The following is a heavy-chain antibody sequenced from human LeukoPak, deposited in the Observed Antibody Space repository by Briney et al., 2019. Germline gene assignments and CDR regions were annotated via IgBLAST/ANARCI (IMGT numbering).Heavy chain of an antibody. V-gene: IGHV1-69*05. Sequence: SVKVSCKASGYTFTSYGISWVRQAPGLGLEWMGGTIPLLGTANYAQRFQGRVSINTDESTGTAYMELSSLTSDDTAIYYCAREAGGAFSNYFDSWGQGTLVTVSS. D-gene: IGHD1-26*01. CDR2: TIPLLGTA. CDR3: AREAGGAFSNYFDS. J-gene: IGHJ4*02. CDR1: GYTFTSYG.